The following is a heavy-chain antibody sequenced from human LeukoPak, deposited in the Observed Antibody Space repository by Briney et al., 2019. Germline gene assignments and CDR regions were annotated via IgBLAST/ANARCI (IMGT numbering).Heavy chain of an antibody. CDR3: ARLGYSYGNYYYYYMDV. CDR1: GYTFTGYY. J-gene: IGHJ6*03. V-gene: IGHV1-2*02. D-gene: IGHD5-18*01. Sequence: ASVKVSCKASGYTFTGYYMHWVRQAPGQGLEWMGWINPNSGGTNYAQKFQGRVTMTRDTSISTAYLQWSSLKASDTAMYYCARLGYSYGNYYYYYMDVWGKGTTVTVSS. CDR2: INPNSGGT.